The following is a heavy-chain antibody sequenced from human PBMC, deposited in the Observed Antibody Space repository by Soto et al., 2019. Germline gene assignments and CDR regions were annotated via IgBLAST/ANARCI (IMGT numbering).Heavy chain of an antibody. CDR3: ARGVYDFRCGHPNGPDY. Sequence: EVQLVESGGGLVQPGGSLKLSCAASGFTFSGSAMHLVRQASGKGLEWVGRIRSKANSYATAYAVSVKGRFTISRDDSRNTAYLQMNSLKTEDTAVYYCARGVYDFRCGHPNGPDYWGQGTVVTVSS. CDR1: GFTFSGSA. V-gene: IGHV3-73*02. D-gene: IGHD3-3*01. CDR2: IRSKANSYAT. J-gene: IGHJ4*02.